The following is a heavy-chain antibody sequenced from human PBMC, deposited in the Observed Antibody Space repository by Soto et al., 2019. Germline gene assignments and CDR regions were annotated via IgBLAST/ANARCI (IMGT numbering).Heavy chain of an antibody. CDR2: ISGSGGST. D-gene: IGHD3-3*01. V-gene: IGHV3-23*01. Sequence: GGSLRLSCAASGFTFSSYAMSWVRQAPGKGLEWVSAISGSGGSTYYADSVKGRLTISRDNSKNTLYLQMNSLRAEDTAVYYCAKDLDFWSGYPGYWGQGTLVTVSS. CDR3: AKDLDFWSGYPGY. J-gene: IGHJ4*02. CDR1: GFTFSSYA.